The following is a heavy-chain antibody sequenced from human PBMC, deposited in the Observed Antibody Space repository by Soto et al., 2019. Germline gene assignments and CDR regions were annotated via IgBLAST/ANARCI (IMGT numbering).Heavy chain of an antibody. D-gene: IGHD6-19*01. Sequence: ETLSLTCSVSGGSISGSYWSWIRQSPGKGLEWLGYVYYTGSTNYSPSLRSRVSISVDTSKNEFSLRLSSVTAADTAVYFCARSVAVPGAHIDYWGQGTQVTVPQ. CDR1: GGSISGSY. J-gene: IGHJ4*02. CDR2: VYYTGST. CDR3: ARSVAVPGAHIDY. V-gene: IGHV4-59*01.